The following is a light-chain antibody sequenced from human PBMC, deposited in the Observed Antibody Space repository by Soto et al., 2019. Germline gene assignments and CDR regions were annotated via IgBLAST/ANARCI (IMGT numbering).Light chain of an antibody. CDR2: AAS. J-gene: IGKJ1*01. CDR3: QQGYNTPWT. V-gene: IGKV1-39*01. Sequence: DIQMTQSPSSLSASVGDRVTITCRASQSISSYLNWYQQKPGIAPKLLIYAASSLQSGVPSRFSGSGSGTDFTLTISSLQPEDFATYSCQQGYNTPWTFGPGTTVEIK. CDR1: QSISSY.